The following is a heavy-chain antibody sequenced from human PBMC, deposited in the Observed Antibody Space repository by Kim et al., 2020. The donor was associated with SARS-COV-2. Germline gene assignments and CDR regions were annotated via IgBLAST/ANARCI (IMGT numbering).Heavy chain of an antibody. J-gene: IGHJ6*02. Sequence: GGSLRLSCAASGFTFNTYGMYWVRQAPGKGLEWVAVISYDGSNKYYADSVKGRFIISRDNSKNTLYLQMNSLRAEDTAVYYCAKAVLRGVNYYYYGMDVWGQGTTVTVSS. D-gene: IGHD3-10*01. CDR2: ISYDGSNK. CDR3: AKAVLRGVNYYYYGMDV. CDR1: GFTFNTYG. V-gene: IGHV3-30*18.